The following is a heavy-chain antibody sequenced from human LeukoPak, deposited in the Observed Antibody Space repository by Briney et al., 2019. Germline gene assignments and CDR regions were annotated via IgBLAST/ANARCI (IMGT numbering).Heavy chain of an antibody. CDR1: GFIFSDYY. CDR2: ISWNSGSI. CDR3: AKVGGYCSSTSCYGAFDI. J-gene: IGHJ3*02. D-gene: IGHD2-2*01. Sequence: GGSLRLSCAASGFIFSDYYMNWIRQAPGKGLEWVSGISWNSGSIGYADSVKGRFTISRDNAKNSLYLQMNSLRAEDTALYYCAKVGGYCSSTSCYGAFDIWGQGTMVTVSS. V-gene: IGHV3-9*01.